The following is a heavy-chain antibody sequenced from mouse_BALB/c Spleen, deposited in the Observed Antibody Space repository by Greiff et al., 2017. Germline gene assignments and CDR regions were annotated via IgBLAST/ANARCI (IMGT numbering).Heavy chain of an antibody. CDR2: IDPANGNT. CDR1: GFNIKDTY. Sequence: VQLKESGAELVKPGASVKLSCTASGFNIKDTYMHWVKQRPEQGLEWIGWIDPANGNTKYDPKFQGKATITADTSSNTAYLQLSSLTSEDTAVYYCARDGNYYYAMDYWGQGTSVTVSS. CDR3: ARDGNYYYAMDY. V-gene: IGHV14-3*02. D-gene: IGHD2-1*01. J-gene: IGHJ4*01.